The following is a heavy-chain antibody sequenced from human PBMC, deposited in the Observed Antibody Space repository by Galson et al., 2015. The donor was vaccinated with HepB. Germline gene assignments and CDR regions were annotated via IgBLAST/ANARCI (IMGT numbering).Heavy chain of an antibody. V-gene: IGHV3-30*04. CDR1: GFTFSSYA. Sequence: SLRLSCAASGFTFSSYAMHWVRQAPGKGLEWVAGISYDGSNKYYADSVKGRFTISRDNSKNTLYLQMNSLRAEDTAVYYCARPGEWQGAVYFQHWGQGTLVTVSS. J-gene: IGHJ1*01. CDR2: ISYDGSNK. CDR3: ARPGEWQGAVYFQH. D-gene: IGHD3-3*01.